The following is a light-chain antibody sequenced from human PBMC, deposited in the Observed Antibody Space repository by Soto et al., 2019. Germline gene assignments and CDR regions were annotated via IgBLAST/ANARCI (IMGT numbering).Light chain of an antibody. V-gene: IGLV2-23*01. J-gene: IGLJ1*01. CDR1: SSDIGTYNL. CDR3: CSYAGSGTDNYV. Sequence: QSALTQPASASGSPGQSITISCTGTSSDIGTYNLVSWYQHYPGKAPKLMIYEGIKRPSGVSNRFSGSKSGNTAFLTISGLQAEDEADYYCCSYAGSGTDNYVFGSGTKVTVL. CDR2: EGI.